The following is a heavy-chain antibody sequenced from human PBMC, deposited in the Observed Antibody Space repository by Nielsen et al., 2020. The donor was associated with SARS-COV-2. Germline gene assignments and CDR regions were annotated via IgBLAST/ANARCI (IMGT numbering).Heavy chain of an antibody. CDR3: AREEYGFGLDV. CDR2: TFNSGNT. CDR1: RGSISSGDYY. Sequence: SETLSLTCTVSRGSISSGDYYWSWIRQPPGKGLEWIGYTFNSGNTYYNPSLRSRVTMSLDTSKNQFSLIPTSVTAADTAVYYCAREEYGFGLDVWGQGTTVRVSS. J-gene: IGHJ6*02. D-gene: IGHD2-2*01. V-gene: IGHV4-30-4*01.